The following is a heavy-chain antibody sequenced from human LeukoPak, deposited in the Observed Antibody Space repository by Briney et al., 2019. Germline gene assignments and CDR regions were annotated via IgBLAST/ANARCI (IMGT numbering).Heavy chain of an antibody. CDR3: ARVPYGGSSGS. CDR1: GGTFSSYA. Sequence: SVKVSCKASGGTFSSYAISWVRQAPGQGLEWMGRIIPVFGTANYAQKFQDRVTMTTDESTSTAYMELSSLRSEDTAVYYCARVPYGGSSGSWGQGTLVTVSS. J-gene: IGHJ5*02. V-gene: IGHV1-69*05. D-gene: IGHD2-15*01. CDR2: IIPVFGTA.